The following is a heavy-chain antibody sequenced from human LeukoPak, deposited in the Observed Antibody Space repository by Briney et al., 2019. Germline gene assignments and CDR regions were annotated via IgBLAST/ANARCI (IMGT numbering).Heavy chain of an antibody. CDR3: ARGLNDSWTGENY. Sequence: SETLSLTCGVYGGSFNAYYWSWIRQPPGKGLEWIGEISHSGITNYNPSLKSRVTISVDTSNKQFSLKLNSVTAADTAVYYCARGLNDSWTGENYWGQGTLVTVSS. D-gene: IGHD3-3*01. CDR1: GGSFNAYY. J-gene: IGHJ4*02. V-gene: IGHV4-34*01. CDR2: ISHSGIT.